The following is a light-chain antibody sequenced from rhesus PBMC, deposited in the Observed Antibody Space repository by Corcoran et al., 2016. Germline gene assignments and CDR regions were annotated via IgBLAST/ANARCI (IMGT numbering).Light chain of an antibody. CDR2: KAS. V-gene: IGKV1-22*01. CDR1: RSISSW. Sequence: DIQMTQSPSSLSASVGDTVTITCRASRSISSWLAWYQQKPGKDPKLLIYKASTLHSGVPSRFCGSGSGTDFSLTISSLQSEDFATYYCQQYNSSPWTFGLGTKVEIK. CDR3: QQYNSSPWT. J-gene: IGKJ1*01.